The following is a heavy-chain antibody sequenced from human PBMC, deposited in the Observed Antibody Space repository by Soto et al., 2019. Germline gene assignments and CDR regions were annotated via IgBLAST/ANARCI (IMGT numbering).Heavy chain of an antibody. V-gene: IGHV1-3*01. Sequence: ASLKVSCKASGYTFTSYAMHWVRQAPGQRLEWMGWINAGNGNTKYSQKFQGRVTITRDTSASTAYMELSRLRSEDTSVYYCARSHVRGGYYFDSWGQGALVTVSS. CDR1: GYTFTSYA. J-gene: IGHJ4*02. CDR3: ARSHVRGGYYFDS. D-gene: IGHD3-16*01. CDR2: INAGNGNT.